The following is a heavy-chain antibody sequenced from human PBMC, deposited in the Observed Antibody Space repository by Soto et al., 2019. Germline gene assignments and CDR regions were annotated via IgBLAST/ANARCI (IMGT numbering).Heavy chain of an antibody. CDR2: IYYSGST. V-gene: IGHV4-59*01. J-gene: IGHJ3*02. CDR3: AADQISQDAFDI. Sequence: XETLSLTCTVSGGSISSYYWSWIRQPPGKGLEWIGYIYYSGSTNYNPSLKSRVTISVDTSKNQFSLKLSSVTAADTAVYYCAADQISQDAFDIWGQGTMVTVSS. CDR1: GGSISSYY.